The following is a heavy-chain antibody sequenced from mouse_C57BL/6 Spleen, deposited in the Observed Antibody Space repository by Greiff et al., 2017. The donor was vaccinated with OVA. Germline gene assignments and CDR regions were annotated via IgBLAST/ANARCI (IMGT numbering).Heavy chain of an antibody. J-gene: IGHJ4*01. Sequence: EVHLVESGGGLVKPGGSLKLSCAASGFTFSSYAMSWVRQTPEKRLEWVATISDGGSYTYYPDNVKGRFTISRDNAKNNLYLQMSHLKSEDTAMYYCARDAITTVVADAMDYWGQGTSVTVSS. V-gene: IGHV5-4*01. CDR2: ISDGGSYT. CDR3: ARDAITTVVADAMDY. CDR1: GFTFSSYA. D-gene: IGHD1-1*01.